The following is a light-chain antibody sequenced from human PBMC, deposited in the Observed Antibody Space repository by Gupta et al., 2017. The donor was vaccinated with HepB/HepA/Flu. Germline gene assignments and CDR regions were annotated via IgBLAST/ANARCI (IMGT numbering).Light chain of an antibody. CDR2: RNN. Sequence: QSVLTQPPSASGTPGQRVTISCSGSSSNIGSNYVYWYQQLPATAPKLLIYRNNQRPSGVPDRFSGSKSGTSASLAISGLRAEDEADYYCAAGDDSRSGVVFGGGTKLTVL. CDR1: SSNIGSNY. CDR3: AAGDDSRSGVV. V-gene: IGLV1-47*01. J-gene: IGLJ2*01.